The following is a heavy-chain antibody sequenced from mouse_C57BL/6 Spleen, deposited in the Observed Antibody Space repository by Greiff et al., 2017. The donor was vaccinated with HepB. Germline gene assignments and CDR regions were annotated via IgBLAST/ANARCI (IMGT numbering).Heavy chain of an antibody. D-gene: IGHD4-1*01. CDR2: ISSGSSTI. J-gene: IGHJ2*01. Sequence: EVKLVESGGGLVKPGGSLKLSCAASGFTFSDYGMHWVRQAPEKGLEWVAYISSGSSTIYYADTVKGRFTISRDNAKNTLFLQMTSLRSEDTAMYYCAGDWDYFDYWGQGTTLTVSS. CDR3: AGDWDYFDY. V-gene: IGHV5-17*01. CDR1: GFTFSDYG.